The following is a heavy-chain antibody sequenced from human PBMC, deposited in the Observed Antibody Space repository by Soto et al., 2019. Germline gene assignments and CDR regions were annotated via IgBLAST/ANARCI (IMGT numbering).Heavy chain of an antibody. J-gene: IGHJ5*02. CDR3: ARVDKGDWFDP. Sequence: PSETLSLTCTVSGGSISSYYWIWIRQPPGKGLEWIGYIYYSGSTNYNPSLKSRVTISVDTSKNQFSLKLSSVTAADTAVYYCARVDKGDWFDPWGQGTLVTVSS. CDR1: GGSISSYY. D-gene: IGHD1-26*01. CDR2: IYYSGST. V-gene: IGHV4-59*01.